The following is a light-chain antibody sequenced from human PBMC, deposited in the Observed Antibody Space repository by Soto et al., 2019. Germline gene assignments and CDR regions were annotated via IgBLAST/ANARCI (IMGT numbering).Light chain of an antibody. CDR3: CSYAGSTTLYV. CDR2: EAF. V-gene: IGLV2-23*01. J-gene: IGLJ1*01. Sequence: QSALTQPASVSGSPGQSITISCTGTSSDVGNYNLVSWYQQHPGTAPKLMIYEAFKRPSGVSNRFSGSKSGDTASLTISGLQAEDEADYYCCSYAGSTTLYVFGTGTKLTVL. CDR1: SSDVGNYNL.